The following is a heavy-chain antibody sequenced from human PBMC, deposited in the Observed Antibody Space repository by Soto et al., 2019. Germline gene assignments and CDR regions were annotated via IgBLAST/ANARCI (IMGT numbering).Heavy chain of an antibody. CDR1: GYAFTSYG. CDR2: IAPHSGRT. Sequence: GPEVKKPAASVRVSCMTSGYAFTSYGVNWVRQAPGQGLEWMGLIAPHSGRTTYLPKFQGRVTITADASTNTAYMELGSLSSDDTGIYFCARAATGSYHSAYWGQGTVVTVSS. V-gene: IGHV1-18*04. J-gene: IGHJ4*02. CDR3: ARAATGSYHSAY. D-gene: IGHD3-10*01.